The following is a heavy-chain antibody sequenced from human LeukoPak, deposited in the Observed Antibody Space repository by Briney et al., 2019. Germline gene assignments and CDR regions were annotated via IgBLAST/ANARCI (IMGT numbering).Heavy chain of an antibody. V-gene: IGHV1-2*02. CDR2: INPNSGGT. CDR3: ARDRSHLGYCSGGSCYDPTDRVHFDY. J-gene: IGHJ4*02. D-gene: IGHD2-15*01. CDR1: GYTFITYY. Sequence: ASVQVSCKTSGYTFITYYMHWVRQAPGQGLEWMGWINPNSGGTDYAQKFQGRVTMTRDTSISTAYMELSRLRSDDTAVYYCARDRSHLGYCSGGSCYDPTDRVHFDYWGQGTLVTVSS.